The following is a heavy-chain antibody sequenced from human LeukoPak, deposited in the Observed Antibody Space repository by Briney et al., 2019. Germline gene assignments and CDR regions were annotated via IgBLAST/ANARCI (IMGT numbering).Heavy chain of an antibody. CDR2: ISSSGSTI. CDR3: ARGSYYRYYYYYMDV. Sequence: PGGSLRLSCAASGFTFSSYEMNWVRQAPGKGLEWVSYISSSGSTIYYADSVKGRFTISRDNAKNSLYLQMNSLRAEDTALYYCARGSYYRYYYYYMDVWGKGTTVTVSS. J-gene: IGHJ6*03. V-gene: IGHV3-48*03. CDR1: GFTFSSYE. D-gene: IGHD1-26*01.